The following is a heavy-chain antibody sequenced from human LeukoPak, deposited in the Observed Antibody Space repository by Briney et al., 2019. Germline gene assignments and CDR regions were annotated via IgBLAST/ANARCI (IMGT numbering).Heavy chain of an antibody. Sequence: GGSLRLSCAASGFTFDDYAMHWVRQAPGKGLEWVSGISWNSGSIGYADSVKGRFTISRDNAKNSLYLQMNSLRAEDTALYYCAKALRSTSRYPFDYWGQGTLVTVSS. J-gene: IGHJ4*02. CDR2: ISWNSGSI. CDR1: GFTFDDYA. CDR3: AKALRSTSRYPFDY. V-gene: IGHV3-9*01. D-gene: IGHD2-2*01.